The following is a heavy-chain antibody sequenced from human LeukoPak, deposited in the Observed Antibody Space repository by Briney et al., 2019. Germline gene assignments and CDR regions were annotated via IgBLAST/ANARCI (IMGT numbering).Heavy chain of an antibody. D-gene: IGHD3-16*01. J-gene: IGHJ4*02. Sequence: GGSLRLSCAASGFVFSSYWMHWVRQVPGRGLVWVSRIYTDGSYTNYADSMKGRFTISRDNAKNTLSLHMNSLRAEDMGVYYCARGDDESLDHWGQGTLVTVSS. V-gene: IGHV3-74*01. CDR2: IYTDGSYT. CDR1: GFVFSSYW. CDR3: ARGDDESLDH.